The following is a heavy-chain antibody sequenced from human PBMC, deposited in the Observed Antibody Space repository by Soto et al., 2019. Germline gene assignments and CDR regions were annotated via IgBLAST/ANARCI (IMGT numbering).Heavy chain of an antibody. CDR3: ARGIGYCSSINCYSSRRLRFDS. Sequence: WTWIRQSPEKGLEWIGDVNHSGTTYYNPSLKTRVTISVHTPKNRFSLKMSSVTAADTAVYYCARGIGYCSSINCYSSRRLRFDSWGQGTLVTVSS. D-gene: IGHD2-2*01. V-gene: IGHV4-34*01. CDR2: VNHSGTT. J-gene: IGHJ4*02.